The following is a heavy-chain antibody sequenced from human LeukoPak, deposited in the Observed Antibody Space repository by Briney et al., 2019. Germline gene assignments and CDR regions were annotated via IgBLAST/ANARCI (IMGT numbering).Heavy chain of an antibody. CDR1: GFTFSSYA. V-gene: IGHV3-23*01. CDR2: ISGSGGST. Sequence: GVSLRLSCAASGFTFSSYAMSWVRQAPGKGLEWASAISGSGGSTYYADSVKGRFTISRDNSKNTLYLQMNSMRDEDTAVYYCAKGVAVAGIYYCYGMDVWGQGTTVTVSS. J-gene: IGHJ6*02. D-gene: IGHD6-19*01. CDR3: AKGVAVAGIYYCYGMDV.